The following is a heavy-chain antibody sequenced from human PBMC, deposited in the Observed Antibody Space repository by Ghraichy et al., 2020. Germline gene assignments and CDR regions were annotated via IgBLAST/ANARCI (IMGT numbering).Heavy chain of an antibody. CDR3: VKNGGRETCNYYFAY. CDR1: GFPFSSYA. D-gene: IGHD2-15*01. Sequence: GGSLRLSCAASGFPFSSYAMSWVRQTPGKGLEWLSAIYGGGVGTYYADSVKGRFTISRDNSKNTLYLQMNSLRAEDTAVYYWVKNGGRETCNYYFAYWARCTLLNVSS. J-gene: IGHJ4*02. CDR2: IYGGGVGT. V-gene: IGHV3-23*01.